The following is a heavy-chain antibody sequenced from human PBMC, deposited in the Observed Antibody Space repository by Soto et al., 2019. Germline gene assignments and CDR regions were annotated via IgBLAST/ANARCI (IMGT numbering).Heavy chain of an antibody. D-gene: IGHD5-12*01. CDR1: GYTFTSYD. Sequence: ASVKVSCKASGYTFTSYDINWVRQATGQGLEWMGWMNPNSGNTGYAQKFQGRGTMTRNTSISTAYMELSSLRSEDTAVYYCAREILYSGYPELDYYYYMDVWGKGTTVTVSS. CDR2: MNPNSGNT. V-gene: IGHV1-8*01. J-gene: IGHJ6*03. CDR3: AREILYSGYPELDYYYYMDV.